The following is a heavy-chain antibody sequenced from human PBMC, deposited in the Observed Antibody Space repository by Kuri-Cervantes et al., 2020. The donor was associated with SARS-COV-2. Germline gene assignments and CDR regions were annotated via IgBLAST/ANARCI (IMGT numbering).Heavy chain of an antibody. Sequence: GESLKISCAASGFTFSDHYMDWVRQAPGKGLEWVSVIYSGGSSTYYADSVKGRFTISRDNAKNSLYLQMNSLRDEDTAVYYCARGYCSSTSCPPYYYYGMDVWGQGTTVTVSS. CDR2: IYSGGSST. J-gene: IGHJ6*02. V-gene: IGHV3-NL1*01. D-gene: IGHD2-2*01. CDR1: GFTFSDHY. CDR3: ARGYCSSTSCPPYYYYGMDV.